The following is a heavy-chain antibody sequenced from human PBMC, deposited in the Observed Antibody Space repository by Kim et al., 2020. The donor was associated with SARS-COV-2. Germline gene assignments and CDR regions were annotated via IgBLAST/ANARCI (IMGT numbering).Heavy chain of an antibody. CDR3: AKDPLETHTSIYGDETDYYYYYGMDV. D-gene: IGHD4-17*01. CDR2: IWYDGSNK. V-gene: IGHV3-33*06. Sequence: GGSLRLSCAASGFTFSSYGMHWVRQAPGKGLEWVAVIWYDGSNKYYADSVKGRFTISRDNSKNTLYLQMNSLRAEDTAVYYCAKDPLETHTSIYGDETDYYYYYGMDVWGQGTTVTVSS. CDR1: GFTFSSYG. J-gene: IGHJ6*02.